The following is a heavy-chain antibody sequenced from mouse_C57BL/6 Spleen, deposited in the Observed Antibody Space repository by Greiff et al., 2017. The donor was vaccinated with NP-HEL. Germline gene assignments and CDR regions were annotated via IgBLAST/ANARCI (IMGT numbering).Heavy chain of an antibody. Sequence: QVQLQQPGAELVKPGASVKLSCKASGYTFTSYWMQWVKQRPGQGLEWIGEIDPSDSYTNYNQKFKGKATLTVDTSSSTAYMQLSSLTSEDSAVYYCARWGIGRTAQASYAMDYWGQGTSVTVSS. CDR3: ARWGIGRTAQASYAMDY. V-gene: IGHV1-50*01. CDR1: GYTFTSYW. CDR2: IDPSDSYT. J-gene: IGHJ4*01. D-gene: IGHD3-2*02.